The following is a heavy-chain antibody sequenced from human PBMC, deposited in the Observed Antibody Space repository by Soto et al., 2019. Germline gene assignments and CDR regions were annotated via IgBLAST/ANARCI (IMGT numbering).Heavy chain of an antibody. CDR2: ISYDGSNK. J-gene: IGHJ4*02. Sequence: PGGSLRLSCAASGFTFSSYGMHWVRQAPGKGLEWVAVISYDGSNKYYADSVKGRFTISRDNSKNTLYLQMNSLRAEDTAVYYCAKDLEAYYYDSSGYYPPYFDYWGQGTLVTVSS. CDR3: AKDLEAYYYDSSGYYPPYFDY. CDR1: GFTFSSYG. V-gene: IGHV3-30*18. D-gene: IGHD3-22*01.